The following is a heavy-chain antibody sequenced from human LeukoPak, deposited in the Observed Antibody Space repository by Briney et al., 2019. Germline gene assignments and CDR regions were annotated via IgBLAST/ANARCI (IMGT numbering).Heavy chain of an antibody. J-gene: IGHJ4*02. CDR1: GVTLSTYG. D-gene: IGHD3-16*01. Sequence: GGSLRLSCTAPGVTLSTYGLHWVRQAPGKGLEWVAVMSHDGNKKYYTDSVKGRFTISRDYSRNTMYMEMNSLTAEDTALYYCARGYSFRIDYWGQGTLVTVSS. CDR3: ARGYSFRIDY. V-gene: IGHV3-30*04. CDR2: MSHDGNKK.